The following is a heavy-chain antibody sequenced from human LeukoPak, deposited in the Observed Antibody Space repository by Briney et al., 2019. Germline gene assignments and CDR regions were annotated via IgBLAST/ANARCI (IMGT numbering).Heavy chain of an antibody. J-gene: IGHJ4*02. D-gene: IGHD6-13*01. CDR3: ARSDGYSSSWDY. CDR2: ISSSSTYI. CDR1: GLTFSNYT. Sequence: GGSLRLSCTASGLTFSNYTMNWVRQAPGKGLEWVSSISSSSTYIFYADSVKGRFTISRDNAKNSLYLQMNGLRAEDTAVYYCARSDGYSSSWDYWGQGTLVTVSS. V-gene: IGHV3-21*01.